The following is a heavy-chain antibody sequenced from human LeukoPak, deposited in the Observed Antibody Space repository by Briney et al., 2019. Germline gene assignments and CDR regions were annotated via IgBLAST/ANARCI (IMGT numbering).Heavy chain of an antibody. Sequence: ASVKVSCTVSGYTFTNYGISWVRQAPGQGLEWMGWISSYNGNTNYAQKFQDRVTMTTDTSTGTAYMELRSLRSDDTAVYYCGRDYRATGIILVFDYWGQGTLVTVPS. CDR2: ISSYNGNT. D-gene: IGHD1-26*01. CDR1: GYTFTNYG. CDR3: GRDYRATGIILVFDY. V-gene: IGHV1-18*01. J-gene: IGHJ4*02.